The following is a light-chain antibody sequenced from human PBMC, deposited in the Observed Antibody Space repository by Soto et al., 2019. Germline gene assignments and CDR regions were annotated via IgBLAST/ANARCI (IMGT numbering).Light chain of an antibody. Sequence: QSALTQPASVSGSPGQSITISCTGTSSDIGTYNLVSWYQQHPGKAPKLMIYEVNKRPSGVSDRFSGSKSGNTASLTISGLQAEDEADYYCCSYAGSSTLYVFVTGTRSPS. J-gene: IGLJ1*01. V-gene: IGLV2-23*02. CDR1: SSDIGTYNL. CDR2: EVN. CDR3: CSYAGSSTLYV.